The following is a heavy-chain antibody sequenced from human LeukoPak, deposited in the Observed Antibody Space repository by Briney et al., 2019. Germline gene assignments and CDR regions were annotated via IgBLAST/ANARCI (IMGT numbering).Heavy chain of an antibody. CDR1: GGSISSHY. Sequence: TSETLSLTCTVSGGSISSHYWSWIRQPPGKGLEWIGYIYYSRSTNYNPSLKSRVTISVDTSKNQFSLKLSSVTAADTAVYYCARLADYGDYLDYWGQGTLITVSS. D-gene: IGHD4-17*01. CDR3: ARLADYGDYLDY. J-gene: IGHJ4*02. CDR2: IYYSRST. V-gene: IGHV4-59*08.